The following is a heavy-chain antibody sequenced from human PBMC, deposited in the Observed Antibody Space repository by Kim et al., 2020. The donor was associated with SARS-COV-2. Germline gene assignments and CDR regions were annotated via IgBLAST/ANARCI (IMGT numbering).Heavy chain of an antibody. CDR2: IYHSGST. CDR1: GGSISSSNW. J-gene: IGHJ3*02. V-gene: IGHV4-4*02. Sequence: SETLSLTCAVSGGSISSSNWWSWVRQPPGKGLEWIGEIYHSGSTNYNPSLKSRVTISVDKSKNQFSLKLSSVTAADTAVYYCARDRSEHPRLPAFDIWGQGTMVTVSS. CDR3: ARDRSEHPRLPAFDI. D-gene: IGHD2-21*01.